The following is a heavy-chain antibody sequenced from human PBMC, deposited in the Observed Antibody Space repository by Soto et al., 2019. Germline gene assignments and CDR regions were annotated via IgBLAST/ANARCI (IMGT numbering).Heavy chain of an antibody. J-gene: IGHJ6*02. Sequence: SETLSLTCAVSGGYISSGGYSWSWIRQPPGKGLEWIGYIYHSGSTYYNPSLKSRVTISVDRSKNQFSLKLSSVTAADTAVYYCARDIMGTNYYYYGMDVWGQGTTVTVSS. CDR2: IYHSGST. V-gene: IGHV4-30-2*01. CDR3: ARDIMGTNYYYYGMDV. CDR1: GGYISSGGYS. D-gene: IGHD2-8*01.